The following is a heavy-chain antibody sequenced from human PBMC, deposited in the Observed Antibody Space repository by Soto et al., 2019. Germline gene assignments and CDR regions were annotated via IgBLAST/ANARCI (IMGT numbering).Heavy chain of an antibody. D-gene: IGHD1-1*01. CDR2: IYYSGST. CDR3: ARGLGTFDY. V-gene: IGHV4-59*01. Sequence: QSLTCTVSGGSISSYYWSWIRQPPGKGLEWIGYIYYSGSTNYNPSLKSRVTISVDTSKNQFSLKLSSVTAADTAVYYCARGLGTFDYWGQGTLVTVSS. CDR1: GGSISSYY. J-gene: IGHJ4*02.